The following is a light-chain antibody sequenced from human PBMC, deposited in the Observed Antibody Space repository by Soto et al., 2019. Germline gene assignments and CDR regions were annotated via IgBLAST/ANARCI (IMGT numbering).Light chain of an antibody. CDR3: LLYYGGARV. J-gene: IGLJ3*02. Sequence: QTVVTQEPSLTVSPGGTVTLTCASSTGAVTSDYYPNWFQQKPGQSPRALIYGTSNKHSWTPARFSGSLLGGTAALTLSGVQPEEEAEYYCLLYYGGARVFGGGTKLTVL. CDR1: TGAVTSDYY. V-gene: IGLV7-43*01. CDR2: GTS.